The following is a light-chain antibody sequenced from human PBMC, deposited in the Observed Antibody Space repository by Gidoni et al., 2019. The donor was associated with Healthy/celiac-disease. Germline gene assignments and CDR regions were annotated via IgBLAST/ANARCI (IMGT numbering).Light chain of an antibody. CDR1: KLGDRY. CDR2: QDS. Sequence: SYALTQPPPVSVSPGQTARITCSGDKLGDRYACWYQQKPGQSPVLVIYQDSKRPSGIPERFSGSNSGNTATLTISGTQAMDEADYYCQAWDSSTVVFGGGTKLTVL. J-gene: IGLJ2*01. CDR3: QAWDSSTVV. V-gene: IGLV3-1*01.